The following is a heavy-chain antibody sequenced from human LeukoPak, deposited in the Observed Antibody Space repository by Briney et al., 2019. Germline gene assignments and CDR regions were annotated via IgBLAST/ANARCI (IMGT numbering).Heavy chain of an antibody. D-gene: IGHD3-16*01. CDR3: AKDDDWGRFNH. J-gene: IGHJ1*01. CDR2: ISPRGDIT. CDR1: GFSFRSHG. Sequence: GGSLRLSCAASGFSFRSHGMNWVRQAPGKGVEWVSGISPRGDITYYKDSVRGRFTISRDNFKNTVSLQLNSLRAEDTAMYYCAKDDDWGRFNHWGQGTLVTVSS. V-gene: IGHV3-23*01.